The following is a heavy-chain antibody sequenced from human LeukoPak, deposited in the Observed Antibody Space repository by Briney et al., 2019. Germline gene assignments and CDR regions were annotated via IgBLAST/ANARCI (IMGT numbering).Heavy chain of an antibody. D-gene: IGHD4-17*01. CDR3: AKGPEVELDYGDYGHFDY. V-gene: IGHV3-20*04. J-gene: IGHJ4*02. CDR2: LNWNGGST. Sequence: PGGSLRLSCAASGFTFDDYGMSWVRQAPGKGLEWVSGLNWNGGSTGYADSVKGRFTISRDNAKNSLYLQMNSLRAEDTAVYYCAKGPEVELDYGDYGHFDYWGQGTLVTVSS. CDR1: GFTFDDYG.